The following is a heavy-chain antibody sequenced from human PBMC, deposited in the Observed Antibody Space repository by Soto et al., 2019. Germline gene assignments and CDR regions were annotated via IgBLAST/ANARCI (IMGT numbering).Heavy chain of an antibody. D-gene: IGHD4-17*01. J-gene: IGHJ3*02. V-gene: IGHV4-59*08. CDR3: ARKHGDSDAFDI. CDR1: GGSISSYY. CDR2: IYYSGST. Sequence: ETLSLTCTVSGGSISSYYWSWIRQPPGKGLEWIGYIYYSGSTNYNPSLKSRVTISVDTSKNQFSLKLSSVTAADTAVYYCARKHGDSDAFDIWGQGTMVTVSS.